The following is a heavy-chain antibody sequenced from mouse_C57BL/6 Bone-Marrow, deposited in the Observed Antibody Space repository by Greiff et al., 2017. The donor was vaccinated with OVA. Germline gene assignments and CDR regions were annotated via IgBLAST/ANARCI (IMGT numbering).Heavy chain of an antibody. V-gene: IGHV14-4*01. CDR3: TTPDYGSSAWFAY. J-gene: IGHJ3*01. Sequence: EVQLQESGAELVRPGASVKLSCTASGFNIKDDYMHWVKQRPEQGLEWIGWIDPENGDTEYASKFQGKATITADTSSNTAYLQLSSLTSEDTAVYYCTTPDYGSSAWFAYWGQGTLVTVSA. CDR1: GFNIKDDY. CDR2: IDPENGDT. D-gene: IGHD1-1*01.